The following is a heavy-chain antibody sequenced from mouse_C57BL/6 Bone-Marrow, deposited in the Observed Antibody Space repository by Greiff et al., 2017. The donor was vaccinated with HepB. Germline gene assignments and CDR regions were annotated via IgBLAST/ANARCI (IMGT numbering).Heavy chain of an antibody. CDR2: IRGGGST. D-gene: IGHD2-5*01. CDR1: GFSLTSYG. J-gene: IGHJ4*01. V-gene: IGHV2-9*01. Sequence: VQVVESGPGLVAPSQSLSITCNVSGFSLTSYGVDWVRQPPGKGLEWLGVIRGGGSTNNNSALMYRLSISNDNSKSQDFLKMNSLHTDDTAMYSCAKHASYSSNSYSMDYWGQGTSLTVSS. CDR3: AKHASYSSNSYSMDY.